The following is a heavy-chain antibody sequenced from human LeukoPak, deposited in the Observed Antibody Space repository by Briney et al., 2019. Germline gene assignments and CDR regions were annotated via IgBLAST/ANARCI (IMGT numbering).Heavy chain of an antibody. CDR1: GFTFTDYF. Sequence: GGSLRLSCVASGFTFTDYFMSWVRQAPGKGLEWVASIKHNGGEKYYVDSVKGRFTISRDNAKNSLYLEMSSLRVEDTAVYYCARDRGWRTSGYYLYHFDYWGQGILSPSPQ. J-gene: IGHJ4*02. V-gene: IGHV3-7*01. D-gene: IGHD3-22*01. CDR2: IKHNGGEK. CDR3: ARDRGWRTSGYYLYHFDY.